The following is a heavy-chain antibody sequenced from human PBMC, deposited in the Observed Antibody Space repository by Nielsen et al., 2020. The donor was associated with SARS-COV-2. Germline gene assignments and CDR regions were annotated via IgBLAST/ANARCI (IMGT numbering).Heavy chain of an antibody. V-gene: IGHV3-7*05. CDR3: ARDLSLADY. Sequence: GESLKISCAASGFTFSSYWMSWVHQAPGKGLEWVANIKQDGSEKYYVDSVKGRFTISRDNAKNSLYLQMNSLRAEDTAVYYCARDLSLADYWGQGTLVTVSS. CDR1: GFTFSSYW. CDR2: IKQDGSEK. J-gene: IGHJ4*02.